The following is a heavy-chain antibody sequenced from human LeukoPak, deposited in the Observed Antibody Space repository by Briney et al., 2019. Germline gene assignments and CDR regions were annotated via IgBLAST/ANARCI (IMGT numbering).Heavy chain of an antibody. CDR2: IYYSGST. V-gene: IGHV4-61*01. CDR3: ASYSDYYGSGSYSFDY. Sequence: SETLSLTCTVSGGSVSSGSYYWSWIRQPPGKGLEWIVYIYYSGSTNYNPSLKSRVTISVDTSKNQFSLKLSSVTAADTAVYYCASYSDYYGSGSYSFDYWGQGTLVTVSS. D-gene: IGHD3-10*01. CDR1: GGSVSSGSYY. J-gene: IGHJ4*02.